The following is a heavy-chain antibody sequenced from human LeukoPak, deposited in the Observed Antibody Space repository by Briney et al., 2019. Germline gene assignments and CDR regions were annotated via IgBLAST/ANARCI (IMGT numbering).Heavy chain of an antibody. Sequence: SETLSLTCTVSGGSISSGEYYWSWIRQPPGKGLEWIGYIYYSGSTYYNPSLKSRVTISVDTSKNQFSLKLSSVTAADTAVYYCARIRRRYSSSWSHFDYWGQGTLVTVSS. V-gene: IGHV4-30-4*08. D-gene: IGHD6-13*01. CDR3: ARIRRRYSSSWSHFDY. CDR2: IYYSGST. J-gene: IGHJ4*02. CDR1: GGSISSGEYY.